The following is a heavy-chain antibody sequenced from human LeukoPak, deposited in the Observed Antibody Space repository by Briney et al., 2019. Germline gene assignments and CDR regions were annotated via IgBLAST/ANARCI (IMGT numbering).Heavy chain of an antibody. CDR1: GFTFSSYS. D-gene: IGHD1-26*01. Sequence: EPGGSLRLSCAASGFTFSSYSMNWVRQAPGKGLEWVSSISSSSSYIYYADSVKGRFTISRDNAKNSLYLQMNGLRAEDTAVYYCASLVLSGSYSYYYYYYMDVWGKGTTVTVSS. V-gene: IGHV3-21*01. J-gene: IGHJ6*03. CDR3: ASLVLSGSYSYYYYYYMDV. CDR2: ISSSSSYI.